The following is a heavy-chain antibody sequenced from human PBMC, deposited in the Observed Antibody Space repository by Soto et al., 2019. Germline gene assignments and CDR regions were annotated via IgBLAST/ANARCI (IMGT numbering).Heavy chain of an antibody. V-gene: IGHV3-21*01. D-gene: IGHD3-10*01. J-gene: IGHJ4*02. Sequence: PGGSLRLSCAASGFTFSSYSMNWVRQAPGEGLVWVSSISGGSSYMTYADFVKGRFTISRDNAKNTLYLQMNSLRAEDTAVYYCARDNYYKPDYWSQGTPVTVSS. CDR1: GFTFSSYS. CDR2: ISGGSSYM. CDR3: ARDNYYKPDY.